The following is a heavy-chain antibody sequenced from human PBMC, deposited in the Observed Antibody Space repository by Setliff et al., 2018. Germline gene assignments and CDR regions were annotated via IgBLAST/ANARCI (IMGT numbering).Heavy chain of an antibody. J-gene: IGHJ4*02. V-gene: IGHV1-18*01. Sequence: GASVKVSCKASGGTFSSYGFSWVRQAPGQGLEWMGWISAYNGNTNYAQKLQGRVTMTGHASINTAYMELTSLTSEDTAVYYCARAGYNYDYGDYWGQGSLVTVSS. CDR3: ARAGYNYDYGDY. CDR1: GGTFSSYG. CDR2: ISAYNGNT. D-gene: IGHD3-16*01.